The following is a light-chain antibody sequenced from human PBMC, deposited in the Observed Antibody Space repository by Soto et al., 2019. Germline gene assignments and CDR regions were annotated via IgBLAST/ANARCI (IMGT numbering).Light chain of an antibody. Sequence: QSALTQPASVSGSAGQSITISCTGTSSDVGGYNYVSWYQQHPGKAPKLMIYYVSNRPSGVSNRFSGSRSGNTASLTISGLQAEDEADYYCSSYTSSSTVVFGGGTKLTVL. CDR1: SSDVGGYNY. J-gene: IGLJ2*01. V-gene: IGLV2-14*01. CDR2: YVS. CDR3: SSYTSSSTVV.